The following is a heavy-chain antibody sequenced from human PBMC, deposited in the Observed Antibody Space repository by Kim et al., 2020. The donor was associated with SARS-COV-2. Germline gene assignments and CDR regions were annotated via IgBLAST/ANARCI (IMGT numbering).Heavy chain of an antibody. V-gene: IGHV4-38-2*02. CDR3: ARTRGPFDY. CDR1: GYSISSGYY. D-gene: IGHD3-10*01. CDR2: IYHSGST. J-gene: IGHJ4*02. Sequence: SETLSLTCTVSGYSISSGYYWGWIRQPPGKGLEWIGSIYHSGSTYYNPSLKSRVTISVDTSKNQFSLKLSSVTAADTAVYYCARTRGPFDYWGQGTLVTV.